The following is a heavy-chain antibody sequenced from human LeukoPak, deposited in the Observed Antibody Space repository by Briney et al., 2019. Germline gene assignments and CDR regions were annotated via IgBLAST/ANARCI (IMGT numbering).Heavy chain of an antibody. D-gene: IGHD3-3*01. J-gene: IGHJ6*02. Sequence: PGGSLRLSCAASGFPFSDYYMGWIRQAPGRGLEWVSYISSSGSTIYYADSVQGRFTISRDNAKNSFFLQMNNLRAEDTAVYCCESSDHYDRSCYAMGVWGLGTTVTVSS. CDR1: GFPFSDYY. V-gene: IGHV3-11*01. CDR2: ISSSGSTI. CDR3: ESSDHYDRSCYAMGV.